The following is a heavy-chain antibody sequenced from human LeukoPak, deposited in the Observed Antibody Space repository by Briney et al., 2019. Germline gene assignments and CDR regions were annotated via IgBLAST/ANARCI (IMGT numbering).Heavy chain of an antibody. V-gene: IGHV3-7*01. J-gene: IGHJ3*01. Sequence: PGGSLRLSCAASGFTLNSYLMSWVRQAPGRGLEWVANIKKDGSEESYLDSVKGRFTVSRDNAKNSLFLQMNSLRAEDTAVYYCARRNPNRNALDRGGEGTMVTISA. CDR1: GFTLNSYL. CDR2: IKKDGSEE. CDR3: ARRNPNRNALDR. D-gene: IGHD3-10*01.